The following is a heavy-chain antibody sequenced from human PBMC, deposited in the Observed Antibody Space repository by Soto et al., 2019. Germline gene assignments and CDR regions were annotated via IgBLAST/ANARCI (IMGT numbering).Heavy chain of an antibody. D-gene: IGHD1-26*01. Sequence: QLQLQESGPGLVKPSETLSLTCTVSGGSISSSSYYWGWIRQPPGKGLEWIGSIYYSGSTYYNPSLKSRVNISVDTSKNQFSLKLSSVTAADTAVYYCARHQGGWELLPFDYWGQGTLVTVSS. J-gene: IGHJ4*02. CDR3: ARHQGGWELLPFDY. CDR1: GGSISSSSYY. V-gene: IGHV4-39*01. CDR2: IYYSGST.